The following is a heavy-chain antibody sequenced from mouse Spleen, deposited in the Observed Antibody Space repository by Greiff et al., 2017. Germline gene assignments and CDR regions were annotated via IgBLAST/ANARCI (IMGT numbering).Heavy chain of an antibody. J-gene: IGHJ3*01. CDR1: GYTFTDYY. CDR3: ARGPAWFAY. Sequence: QVQLQQSGAELARPGASVKLSCKASGYTFTDYYINWVKQRTGQGLEWIGEIYPGSGNTYYNEKFKGKATLTADKSSSTAYMQLSSLTSEDSAVYFCARGPAWFAYWGQGTLVTVSA. V-gene: IGHV1-77*01. CDR2: IYPGSGNT.